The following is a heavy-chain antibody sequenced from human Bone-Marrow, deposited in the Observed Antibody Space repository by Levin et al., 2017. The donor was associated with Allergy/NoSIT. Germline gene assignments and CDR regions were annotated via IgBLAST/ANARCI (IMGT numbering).Heavy chain of an antibody. CDR1: GGSISSGGSP. V-gene: IGHV4-30-2*01. CDR2: IFHTGST. D-gene: IGHD3-10*01. CDR3: ARSVAMLRGGVDP. Sequence: SETLSLTCALSGGSISSGGSPWSWIRQPPGKGLEWIGYIFHTGSTYYNSSLKSRATISVDRSKNQFSLKLTSVTAADTAVYDGARSVAMLRGGVDPWGQGILVTVSS. J-gene: IGHJ5*02.